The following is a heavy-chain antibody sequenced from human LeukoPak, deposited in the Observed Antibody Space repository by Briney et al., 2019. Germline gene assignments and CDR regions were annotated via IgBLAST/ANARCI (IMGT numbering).Heavy chain of an antibody. CDR3: AKTLTTVTTTPNYYYYYMDV. J-gene: IGHJ6*03. CDR1: GFTFSSYG. Sequence: PGGSLRLSCAASGFTFSSYGMHWVRQAPGKGLEWVAFLRYDGSNKYYADSVKGRFTISRDNSKNTLYLQMNSLRAEDTAVYYCAKTLTTVTTTPNYYYYYMDVWGKGTTVTISS. CDR2: LRYDGSNK. D-gene: IGHD4-17*01. V-gene: IGHV3-30*02.